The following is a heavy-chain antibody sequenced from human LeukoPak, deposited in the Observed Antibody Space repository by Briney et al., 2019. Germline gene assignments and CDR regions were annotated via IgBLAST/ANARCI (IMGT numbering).Heavy chain of an antibody. CDR3: ARGDYVWGSYRQLNPLYYFDY. Sequence: SETLSLTCTVSGYSISSGYYWGWIRQPPGKGLEWTGSIDHSGSTYYNPSLKSRITISVDTSKNQFSLKLSSVTAADTAVYYCARGDYVWGSYRQLNPLYYFDYWGQGTLVTVSS. CDR2: IDHSGST. J-gene: IGHJ4*02. CDR1: GYSISSGYY. D-gene: IGHD3-16*02. V-gene: IGHV4-38-2*02.